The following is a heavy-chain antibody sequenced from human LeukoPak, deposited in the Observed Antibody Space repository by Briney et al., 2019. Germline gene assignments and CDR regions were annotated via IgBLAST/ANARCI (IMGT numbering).Heavy chain of an antibody. D-gene: IGHD3-22*01. CDR1: VYSFTSYW. CDR2: IYPGDSDT. J-gene: IGHJ4*02. CDR3: ARRYYYDSSGYSPFDY. Sequence: GESLKISCKGSVYSFTSYWIGWVRQMPGKGLEWMGIIYPGDSDTRYSPSFQGQVTISADKSISTAYLQWSSLKASDTAMYYCARRYYYDSSGYSPFDYWGQGTLVTVSS. V-gene: IGHV5-51*01.